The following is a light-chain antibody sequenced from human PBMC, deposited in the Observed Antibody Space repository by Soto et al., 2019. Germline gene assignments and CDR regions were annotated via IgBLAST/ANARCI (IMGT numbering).Light chain of an antibody. CDR3: QQYKNWPL. CDR1: QTVGSY. V-gene: IGKV3D-15*01. CDR2: QTS. Sequence: EIVMTQSPATLSVSPGERATLSCRASQTVGSYLAWYQQKPGQAPRLLIYQTSIRAAGIPARFSGSGSGTEFTLTISSLQSEDFAVYYCQQYKNWPLFGQGTRLEIK. J-gene: IGKJ5*01.